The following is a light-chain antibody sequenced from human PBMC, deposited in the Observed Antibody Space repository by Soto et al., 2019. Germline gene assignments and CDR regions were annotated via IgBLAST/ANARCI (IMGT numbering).Light chain of an antibody. Sequence: EIVMTQSPATLSVSPGERATLSCRASQSVSSNLAWYQQKPGQAPSLLIYGASTRATGIPARFSGSGSGTEFTLTISSLQSEDFATYYCQQYNSFRFGRGTRLEI. CDR2: GAS. CDR1: QSVSSN. V-gene: IGKV3-15*01. CDR3: QQYNSFR. J-gene: IGKJ5*01.